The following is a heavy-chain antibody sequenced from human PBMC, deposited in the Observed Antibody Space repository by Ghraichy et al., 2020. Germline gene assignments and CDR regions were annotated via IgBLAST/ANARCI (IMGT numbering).Heavy chain of an antibody. CDR1: GDSVSSNSAA. J-gene: IGHJ4*02. CDR3: ARGEDIAAAGTRPYYLDY. V-gene: IGHV6-1*01. D-gene: IGHD6-13*01. CDR2: TYYRSKWYN. Sequence: SQTLSLTCAISGDSVSSNSAAWNWIRQSPSRGLEWLGRTYYRSKWYNDYAVSVKSRITINPDTSKNQFSLQLNSVTPEDTAVYYCARGEDIAAAGTRPYYLDYWGQGTLVTVSS.